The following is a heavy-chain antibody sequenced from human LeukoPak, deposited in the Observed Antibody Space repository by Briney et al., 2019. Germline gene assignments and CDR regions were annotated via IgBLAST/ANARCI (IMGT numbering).Heavy chain of an antibody. CDR3: ARERSYGAYWFDP. CDR2: IYTSGST. D-gene: IGHD3-16*01. J-gene: IGHJ5*02. Sequence: PLETLSLTCTVSGGSISSYYWSWIRQPAGKGLEWIGRIYTSGSTNYNPSLKSRVTMSVDTSKNQFSLRLSSVTAADTAVYYCARERSYGAYWFDPWGQGTLVTVSS. V-gene: IGHV4-4*07. CDR1: GGSISSYY.